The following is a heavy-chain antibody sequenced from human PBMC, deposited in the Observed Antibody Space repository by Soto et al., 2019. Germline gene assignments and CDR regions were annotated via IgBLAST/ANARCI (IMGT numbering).Heavy chain of an antibody. CDR2: ISANDVGT. CDR1: GFTLRSYA. Sequence: PVGSLRLSCDASGFTLRSYAMTWIRQAPGKGLEWVSLISANDVGTYYAESVKTRFTISTDQSRNTVYLQMDSLRADDTAIYYCAKAKNDYNWDNRPHFDYWGPGALVTVSS. CDR3: AKAKNDYNWDNRPHFDY. D-gene: IGHD1-20*01. J-gene: IGHJ4*02. V-gene: IGHV3-23*01.